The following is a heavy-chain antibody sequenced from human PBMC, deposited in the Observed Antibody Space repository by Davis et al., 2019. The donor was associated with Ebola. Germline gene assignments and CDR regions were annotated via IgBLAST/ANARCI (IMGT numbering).Heavy chain of an antibody. CDR2: INHSGST. D-gene: IGHD6-13*01. CDR1: GGSFSGYY. CDR3: ARGPSTGNSFSY. V-gene: IGHV4-34*01. Sequence: MPSETLSLTCAVYGGSFSGYYWSWIRQPPGKGLEWIGEINHSGSTNYNPSLKSRVTISVDTSKNQFSLKLSSVTAADTAVYYCARGPSTGNSFSYWGQGTLVTVSS. J-gene: IGHJ4*02.